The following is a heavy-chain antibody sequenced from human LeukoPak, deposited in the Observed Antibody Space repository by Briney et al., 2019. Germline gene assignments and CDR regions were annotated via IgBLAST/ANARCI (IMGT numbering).Heavy chain of an antibody. CDR1: GGTFSSYA. CDR3: ARDICPILTYSSGFNWFDP. CDR2: IIPIFGIA. Sequence: ASVKVSCKASGGTFSSYAISWVRQAPGQGLEWMGRIIPIFGIANYAQKFQGRVTITADKSTSTAYMELSSLRSDDTAVYYCARDICPILTYSSGFNWFDPWGQGTLVTVSS. D-gene: IGHD6-19*01. J-gene: IGHJ5*02. V-gene: IGHV1-69*04.